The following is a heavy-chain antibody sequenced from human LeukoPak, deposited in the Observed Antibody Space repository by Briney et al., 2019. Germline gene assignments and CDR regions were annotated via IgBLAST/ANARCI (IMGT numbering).Heavy chain of an antibody. J-gene: IGHJ4*02. Sequence: SETLSLTCTVSGGSISSSSYYWGWIRQPPGKGLEWIGSIYYSGSTYYNPSLKSRVTISVDTSKNQFSLKLSSVTAADTAVYYCARQVYYCSSTSCYITGLFDYWGQGTLVTVSS. CDR1: GGSISSSSYY. CDR2: IYYSGST. D-gene: IGHD2-2*02. V-gene: IGHV4-39*01. CDR3: ARQVYYCSSTSCYITGLFDY.